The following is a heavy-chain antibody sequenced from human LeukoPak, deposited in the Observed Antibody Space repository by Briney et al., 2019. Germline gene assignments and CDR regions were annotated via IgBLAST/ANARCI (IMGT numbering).Heavy chain of an antibody. CDR1: GYTFTSYG. CDR2: ISAYNGNT. D-gene: IGHD4-17*01. Sequence: GGSVKVSCTASGYTFTSYGISWVRQAPGQGRECVGWISAYNGNTNYAQKLQGRVTMTTDTSTSTAYMELRSLRSDDTAVYYCARLPRGTTVTTFFDYWGQGTLVTVSS. V-gene: IGHV1-18*01. CDR3: ARLPRGTTVTTFFDY. J-gene: IGHJ4*02.